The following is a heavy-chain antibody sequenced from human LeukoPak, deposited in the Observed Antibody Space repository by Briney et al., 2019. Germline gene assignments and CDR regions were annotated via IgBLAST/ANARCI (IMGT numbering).Heavy chain of an antibody. CDR1: GRSISSYY. CDR3: ARIWFGLRRLYYFDY. J-gene: IGHJ4*02. V-gene: IGHV4-59*01. CDR2: LYNTGSP. Sequence: ASETLSLTCTLSGRSISSYYGSWTRQPPGKGLEWLGYLYNTGSPNYHPSLKSRVTISVGTSKNQFSLKVTSVTAADTAVYFCARIWFGLRRLYYFDYWGQGTLVTVSS. D-gene: IGHD3-10*01.